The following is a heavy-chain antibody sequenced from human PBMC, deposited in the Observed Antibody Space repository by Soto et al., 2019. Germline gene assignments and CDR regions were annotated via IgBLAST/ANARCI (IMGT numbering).Heavy chain of an antibody. D-gene: IGHD5-12*01. CDR2: ISGSGGST. Sequence: PGGSLRLSCAASGFTFSSYAMSWVRQAPGKGLEWVSAISGSGGSTYYADSVKGRFTISRDNSKNTLYLQMNSLRAEDTAVYYCAKTRGGIVATIFGAQYGMDVWGQGTTVTVSS. CDR1: GFTFSSYA. V-gene: IGHV3-23*01. CDR3: AKTRGGIVATIFGAQYGMDV. J-gene: IGHJ6*02.